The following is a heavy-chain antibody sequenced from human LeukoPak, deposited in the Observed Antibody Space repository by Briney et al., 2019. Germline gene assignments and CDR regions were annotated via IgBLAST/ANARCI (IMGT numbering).Heavy chain of an antibody. CDR1: GGSISSNSYY. D-gene: IGHD3-10*01. J-gene: IGHJ4*02. CDR2: IYYSGST. V-gene: IGHV4-39*01. Sequence: PSETLSLTCTVSGGSISSNSYYWGWIRQPPGKGLEWIGSIYYSGSTYYNPSPKNRLTISVDTSKNQFSLKLSSVTAADTAVYYCARTRYYYGSRSYGAPYYFDYWGQGTLVTVSS. CDR3: ARTRYYYGSRSYGAPYYFDY.